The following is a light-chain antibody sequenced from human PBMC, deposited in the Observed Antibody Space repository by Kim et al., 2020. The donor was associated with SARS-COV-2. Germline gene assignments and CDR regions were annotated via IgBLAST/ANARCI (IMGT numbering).Light chain of an antibody. CDR3: QQSYSSPPGT. Sequence: DIQMTQSPSSLSASVGDRVTMTCRASQTISNNLNWYQQKPGKAPKLLIYSASSLQSGVPSRFSGGGSGTDFTLSISSLQPEDFATYYCQQSYSSPPGTFGRGTKVDIK. J-gene: IGKJ1*01. CDR2: SAS. CDR1: QTISNN. V-gene: IGKV1-39*01.